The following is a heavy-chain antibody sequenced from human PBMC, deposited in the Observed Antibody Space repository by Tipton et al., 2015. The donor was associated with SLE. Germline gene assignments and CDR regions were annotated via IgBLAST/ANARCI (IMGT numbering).Heavy chain of an antibody. J-gene: IGHJ5*02. Sequence: TLSLTCTVSGGSISSSSYYWSWIRQPPGKGLEWIGYIYYSGSTNYNPSLKSRVTISVDTSKNQFSLKLSSVTAADTAVYYCARDGRRWLQPSGWFDPWGQGTLVTVSS. V-gene: IGHV4-61*01. CDR1: GGSISSSSYY. CDR3: ARDGRRWLQPSGWFDP. CDR2: IYYSGST. D-gene: IGHD5-24*01.